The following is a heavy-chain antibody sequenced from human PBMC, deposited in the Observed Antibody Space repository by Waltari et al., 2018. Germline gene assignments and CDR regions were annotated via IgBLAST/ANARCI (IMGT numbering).Heavy chain of an antibody. CDR2: IKQDGSEK. V-gene: IGHV3-7*01. CDR1: GFTFSSYW. CDR3: ARVRSSSWQLFDY. Sequence: EVQLVESGGGLVQPGGSLRLSCAASGFTFSSYWMSWVRQAPGKGLEWVANIKQDGSEKYYVDSVKGRFTISRDNAKNSLYLQMNSLRAEDTAVYYCARVRSSSWQLFDYWGQGTLVTVSS. D-gene: IGHD6-13*01. J-gene: IGHJ4*02.